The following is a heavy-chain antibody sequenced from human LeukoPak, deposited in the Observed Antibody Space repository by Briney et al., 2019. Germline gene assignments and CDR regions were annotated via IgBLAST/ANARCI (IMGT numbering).Heavy chain of an antibody. J-gene: IGHJ4*02. V-gene: IGHV1-18*04. CDR1: GYSFTGYY. CDR2: ISAYNGNT. D-gene: IGHD2-15*01. CDR3: ARDLVVVAATAAFDY. Sequence: GASVKVSCKASGYSFTGYYMHWVRQAPGQGLEWMGWISAYNGNTNYAQKLQGRVTMTTDTSTSTAYMELRSLRSDDTAVYYCARDLVVVAATAAFDYWGQGTLVTVSS.